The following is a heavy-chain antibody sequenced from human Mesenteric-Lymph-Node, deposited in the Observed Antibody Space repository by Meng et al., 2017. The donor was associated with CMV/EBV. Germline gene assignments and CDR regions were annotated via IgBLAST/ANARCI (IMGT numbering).Heavy chain of an antibody. CDR3: ARDAFPYGPQSEFDP. CDR2: ISYDGSNK. V-gene: IGHV3-30-3*01. CDR1: GFTFSSYA. J-gene: IGHJ5*02. Sequence: GESLKISCAASGFTFSSYAMHWVRQAPGKGLEWVAVISYDGSNKYYADSVKGRFTISRDNSKNTLYLQMNSLRAEDTAVYYCARDAFPYGPQSEFDPWGQGTLVTVSS. D-gene: IGHD3-10*01.